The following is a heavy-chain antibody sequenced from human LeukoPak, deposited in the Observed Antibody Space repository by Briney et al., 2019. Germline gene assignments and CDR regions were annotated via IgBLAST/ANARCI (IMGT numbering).Heavy chain of an antibody. J-gene: IGHJ3*02. Sequence: GGSLRLSCAASGFTFNIYNMHWVRQAPGKGLEWVANIKQDGSEKYYVDSVKGRFTISRDNAKDSLYLQMNSLRAEDTAVYYCARVDYDYVWGSYRYIFAFDIWGQGTMVTVSS. CDR3: ARVDYDYVWGSYRYIFAFDI. D-gene: IGHD3-16*02. CDR1: GFTFNIYN. V-gene: IGHV3-7*01. CDR2: IKQDGSEK.